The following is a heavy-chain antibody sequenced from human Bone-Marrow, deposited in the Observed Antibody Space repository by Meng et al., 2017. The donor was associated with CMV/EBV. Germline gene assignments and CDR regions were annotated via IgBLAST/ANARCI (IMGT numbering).Heavy chain of an antibody. CDR1: GFTFSSYA. D-gene: IGHD3-3*01. CDR2: ISYDGSNK. Sequence: GESLKISCAACGFTFSSYAMHWVRQAPGKGLEWVAVISYDGSNKYYADSVKGRFTISRDNSKNTLYLQMNSLRAEDTAVYYCARVQYYDFWSGYYTYPYYYGMDVWGQGTTVTVSS. CDR3: ARVQYYDFWSGYYTYPYYYGMDV. J-gene: IGHJ6*02. V-gene: IGHV3-30*04.